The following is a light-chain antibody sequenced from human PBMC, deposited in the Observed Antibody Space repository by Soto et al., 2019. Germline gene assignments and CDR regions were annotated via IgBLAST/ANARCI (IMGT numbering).Light chain of an antibody. CDR2: WAS. Sequence: DILMTQSPDSLAVSLGERATLNCKSSQSLLYSSDNKNYLAWYQKKPGQPPKLLMYWASTRESGVPDRFSGSGSGTDFTLTISSLQAEDVAVYYCQQYYSTPPSFGGGTKVDI. CDR1: QSLLYSSDNKNY. V-gene: IGKV4-1*01. CDR3: QQYYSTPPS. J-gene: IGKJ4*01.